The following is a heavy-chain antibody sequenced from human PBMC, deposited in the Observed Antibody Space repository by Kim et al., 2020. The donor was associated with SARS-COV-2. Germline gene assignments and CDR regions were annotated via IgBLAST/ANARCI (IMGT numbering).Heavy chain of an antibody. V-gene: IGHV3-30*18. CDR2: ISYDGSNK. Sequence: GGSLRLSCAASGFTFSSYGMHWVRQAPGKGLEWVAVISYDGSNKYYADSVKGRFTISRDNSKNTLYLQMNSLRAEDTAVYYCAKFEYSSSSDAFDIWGQG. CDR3: AKFEYSSSSDAFDI. J-gene: IGHJ3*02. D-gene: IGHD6-6*01. CDR1: GFTFSSYG.